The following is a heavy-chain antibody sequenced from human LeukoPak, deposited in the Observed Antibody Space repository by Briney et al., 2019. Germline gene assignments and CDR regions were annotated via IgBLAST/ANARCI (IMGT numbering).Heavy chain of an antibody. CDR3: AREGYHYGSSYYYGMDV. D-gene: IGHD3-10*01. J-gene: IGHJ6*02. CDR2: ISAYNGNT. Sequence: ASVKVSCKASGYTFTSYGISWVRQAPGQGPEWMGWISAYNGNTNYAQKLQGRVTMTTDTSTSTAYMELRSLRSDDTAVYYCAREGYHYGSSYYYGMDVWGQGTTVTVSS. V-gene: IGHV1-18*01. CDR1: GYTFTSYG.